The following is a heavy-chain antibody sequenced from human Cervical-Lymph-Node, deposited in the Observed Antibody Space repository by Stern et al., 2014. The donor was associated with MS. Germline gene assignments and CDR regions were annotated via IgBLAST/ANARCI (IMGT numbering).Heavy chain of an antibody. CDR1: GFTFRNYW. CDR3: TKDTYGPEDY. V-gene: IGHV3-74*02. J-gene: IGHJ4*02. CDR2: INRDGTTI. Sequence: EVPLVESGGGLVQPGGSLRLSCVASGFTFRNYWMHWVRQGPGKGLVWFARINRDGTTIPHADSVKGRFTISRDNAKNTLYLQMNSLRVEDTAVYYCTKDTYGPEDYWGQGTSVTVSS. D-gene: IGHD3-10*01.